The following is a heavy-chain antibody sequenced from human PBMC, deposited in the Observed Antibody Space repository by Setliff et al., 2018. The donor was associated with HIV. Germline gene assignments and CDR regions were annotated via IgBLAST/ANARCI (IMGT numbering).Heavy chain of an antibody. Sequence: SVKVSCKASGGTFSSYAISWVRQAPGQGLEWTGGIIPIFGTANYAQKFQGRVTITTDESTSTAYMELSSLRSEDTAVYYCARVGYDSSGYYPRGAFDIWGQGTMVTVSS. J-gene: IGHJ3*02. V-gene: IGHV1-69*05. D-gene: IGHD3-22*01. CDR2: IIPIFGTA. CDR1: GGTFSSYA. CDR3: ARVGYDSSGYYPRGAFDI.